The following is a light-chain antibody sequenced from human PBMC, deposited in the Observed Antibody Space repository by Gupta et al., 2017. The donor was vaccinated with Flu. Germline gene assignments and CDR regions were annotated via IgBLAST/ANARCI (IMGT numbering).Light chain of an antibody. Sequence: DIVLTQSPGTLSLSPGERATLSCRASQSLRSNSLAWYQHKPGHAPRLVIYGASSRATGIPDRFSGGGSGTDFTLTISRLEPDDFAVYYCQQYGRSPLTFGGGTKVEIK. CDR3: QQYGRSPLT. J-gene: IGKJ4*01. CDR2: GAS. CDR1: QSLRSNS. V-gene: IGKV3-20*01.